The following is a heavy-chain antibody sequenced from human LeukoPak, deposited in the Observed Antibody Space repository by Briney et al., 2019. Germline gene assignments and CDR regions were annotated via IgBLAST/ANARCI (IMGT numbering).Heavy chain of an antibody. V-gene: IGHV4-34*01. CDR1: GGSFSGYY. CDR3: ARDGHRRYYYDSSGREHAFDI. D-gene: IGHD3-22*01. Sequence: PSETLSLTCAVYGGSFSGYYWSWIRQPPGKGLEWIGEINHSGSTNYNPSLKSRVTISVDTSKNQFSLKLSSVTAADTAVYYCARDGHRRYYYDSSGREHAFDIWGQGTMVTVSS. CDR2: INHSGST. J-gene: IGHJ3*02.